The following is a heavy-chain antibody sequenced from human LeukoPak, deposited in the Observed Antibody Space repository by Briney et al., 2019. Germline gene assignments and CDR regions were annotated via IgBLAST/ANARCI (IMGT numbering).Heavy chain of an antibody. CDR3: ARVAATLANYYFDY. CDR2: INPNSGGT. CDR1: GYTFTGYY. V-gene: IGHV1-2*02. D-gene: IGHD2-15*01. Sequence: ASVKVSCKASGYTFTGYYMHWVRQAPGQGLEGMGWINPNSGGTNYAQKFQGRVTMTRDTSISTAYMELSRLRSDDTAVYYCARVAATLANYYFDYWGQGTLVTVSS. J-gene: IGHJ4*02.